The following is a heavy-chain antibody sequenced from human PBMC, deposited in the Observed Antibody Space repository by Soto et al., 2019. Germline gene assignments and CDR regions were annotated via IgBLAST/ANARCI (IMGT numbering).Heavy chain of an antibody. V-gene: IGHV2-5*02. J-gene: IGHJ5*02. CDR1: GFSLSTSGVG. D-gene: IGHD2-2*01. CDR2: IYWDDDK. Sequence: QITLKESGPTLVKPTQTLTLTCTFSGFSLSTSGVGVGWIRQPPGKALEWLALIYWDDDKRYSPSLKSRLTITKDTSKNLVVLTMTNMDPVDTATYYCAHAQDVVVVPAAMNWFDPWGQGTLVTVSS. CDR3: AHAQDVVVVPAAMNWFDP.